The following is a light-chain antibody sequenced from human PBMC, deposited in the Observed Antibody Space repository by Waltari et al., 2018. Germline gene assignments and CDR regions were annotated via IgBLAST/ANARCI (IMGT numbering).Light chain of an antibody. V-gene: IGLV2-14*03. CDR3: SSYTKDTRI. CDR1: SGVIGSYYY. J-gene: IGLJ2*01. CDR2: DVN. Sequence: QSALTQPASVSGSPGQSITISCTGASGVIGSYYYVPWYQQHPGNAPTLVILDVNNRPSGVSNRFSASVSGNTASLTISGLQAEDEADYYCSSYTKDTRIFGGGTKLTVL.